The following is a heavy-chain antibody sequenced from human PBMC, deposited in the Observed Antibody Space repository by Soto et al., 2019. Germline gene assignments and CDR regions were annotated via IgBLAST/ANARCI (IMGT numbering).Heavy chain of an antibody. Sequence: LSLTCTVSGGSISSYYWSWIRQPPGKGLEWIGYIYYSGSTNYNPSLKSRVTISVDTSKNQFSLKLSSVTAADTAVYYCARWHSSSLNWFDPWGQGTLVTVSS. D-gene: IGHD6-6*01. CDR2: IYYSGST. CDR1: GGSISSYY. CDR3: ARWHSSSLNWFDP. J-gene: IGHJ5*02. V-gene: IGHV4-59*01.